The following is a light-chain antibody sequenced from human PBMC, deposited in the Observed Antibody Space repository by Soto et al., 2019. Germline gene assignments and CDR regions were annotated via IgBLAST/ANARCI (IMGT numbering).Light chain of an antibody. V-gene: IGKV1-39*01. CDR1: QSIGKY. CDR3: QHYVTSLTT. CDR2: AAS. Sequence: DIQMTQSPSSLYASVGDRVTITCRASQSIGKYLSWFQQTPGNAPKLLIYAASGLQSGVPSRFSGSGSGTDFTLTISRLEPEDFAVYYCQHYVTSLTTVGQGTK. J-gene: IGKJ1*01.